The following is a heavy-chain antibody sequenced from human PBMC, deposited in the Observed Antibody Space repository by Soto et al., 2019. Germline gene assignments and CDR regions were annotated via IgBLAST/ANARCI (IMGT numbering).Heavy chain of an antibody. Sequence: SETLSLTCAVSGGSIGGVGYSWSWIRQPPGGGLEWIGYMYHSGTFLKSSSLKTRLTMSLDMSKNQFSLTLNSMTAADTAVYYCARAQFYSGSGNYNNLMFDAWGQGIQVTVSS. CDR1: GGSIGGVGYS. CDR3: ARAQFYSGSGNYNNLMFDA. V-gene: IGHV4-30-2*01. J-gene: IGHJ5*02. D-gene: IGHD3-10*01. CDR2: MYHSGTF.